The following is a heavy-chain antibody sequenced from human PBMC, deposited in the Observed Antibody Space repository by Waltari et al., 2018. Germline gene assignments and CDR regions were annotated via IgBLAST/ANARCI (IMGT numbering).Heavy chain of an antibody. D-gene: IGHD1-1*01. V-gene: IGHV1-2*02. CDR2: INPNTGGT. Sequence: QVQLVPSGAEVKKPGASVKVSCKASGYIFSGYYIHWVRQAPGQGLEWMGWINPNTGGTTYAQKFQGRVTMTRDTSISTAYMELSSLRSDDTAVYYCARGTEGYWGQGTLVTVSS. CDR3: ARGTEGY. CDR1: GYIFSGYY. J-gene: IGHJ4*02.